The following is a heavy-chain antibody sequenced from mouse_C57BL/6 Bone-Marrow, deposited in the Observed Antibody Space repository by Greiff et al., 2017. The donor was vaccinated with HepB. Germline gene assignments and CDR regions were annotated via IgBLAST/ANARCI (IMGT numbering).Heavy chain of an antibody. Sequence: EVQGVESGGGLVQPGGSLKLSCAASGFTFSDYGMAWVRQAPRKGPEWVAFISNLAYSIYYADTVTGRFTISRENAKNTLYLEMSSLRSEDTAMYYCARLPYGSSYPYYFDYWGQGTTLTVSS. V-gene: IGHV5-15*01. CDR3: ARLPYGSSYPYYFDY. D-gene: IGHD1-1*01. J-gene: IGHJ2*01. CDR2: ISNLAYSI. CDR1: GFTFSDYG.